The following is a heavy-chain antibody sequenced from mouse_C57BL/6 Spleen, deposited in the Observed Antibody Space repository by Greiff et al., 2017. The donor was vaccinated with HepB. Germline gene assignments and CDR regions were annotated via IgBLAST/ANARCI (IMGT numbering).Heavy chain of an antibody. D-gene: IGHD2-5*01. CDR2: ISSGSSTI. CDR1: GFTFSDYG. CDR3: ARPYSNYGDWFAY. Sequence: EVQGVESGGGLVKPGGSLKLSCAASGFTFSDYGMHWVRQAPEKGLEWVAYISSGSSTIYYADTVKGRFTISRDNAKNTMFLQMTSLRAEDTAMYYCARPYSNYGDWFAYWGQGTLVTVSA. J-gene: IGHJ3*01. V-gene: IGHV5-17*01.